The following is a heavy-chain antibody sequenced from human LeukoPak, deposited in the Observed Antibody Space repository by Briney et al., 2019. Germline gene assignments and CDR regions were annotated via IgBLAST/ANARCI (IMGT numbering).Heavy chain of an antibody. V-gene: IGHV1-2*02. CDR1: GYTFTGYY. D-gene: IGHD5-18*01. CDR3: ARQRGYSYVGYWFDP. J-gene: IGHJ5*02. Sequence: ASVKVSCKAYGYTFTGYYMHWVRHVPGQGLEWMGGINPNSGGTNYAQKFQGRVTMTRDTSISTAYMELSRLRSDDTAVYYCARQRGYSYVGYWFDPWGQGTLVTVSS. CDR2: INPNSGGT.